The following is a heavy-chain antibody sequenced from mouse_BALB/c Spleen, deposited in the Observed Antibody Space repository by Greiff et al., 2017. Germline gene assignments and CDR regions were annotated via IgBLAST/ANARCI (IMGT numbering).Heavy chain of an antibody. Sequence: EVKLMESGPELVKPGASVKMSCKASGYTFTSYVMHWVKQKPGQGLEWIGYINPYNDGTKYNEKFKGKATLTSDKSSSTAYMELSSLTSEDSAVYYCAREGNYGWYFDVWGAGTTVTVSS. V-gene: IGHV1-14*01. J-gene: IGHJ1*01. CDR3: AREGNYGWYFDV. CDR2: INPYNDGT. CDR1: GYTFTSYV. D-gene: IGHD2-1*01.